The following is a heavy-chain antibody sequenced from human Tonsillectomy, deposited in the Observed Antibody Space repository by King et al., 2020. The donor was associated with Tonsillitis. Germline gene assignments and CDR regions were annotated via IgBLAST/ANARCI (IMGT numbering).Heavy chain of an antibody. CDR1: GFTFSSYG. D-gene: IGHD2-2*01. J-gene: IGHJ4*02. V-gene: IGHV3-30*02. CDR3: AKEGYCSSTSCFYFDY. Sequence: VQLVESGGGVVQPGGSLRLSCAASGFTFSSYGMHWVRQAPGKGLEWVAFIRYDGSNKYYADSVKGRFTIPRDNSKNTLYLQMNSLRAEDTAVYYCAKEGYCSSTSCFYFDYWGQGTLVTVSS. CDR2: IRYDGSNK.